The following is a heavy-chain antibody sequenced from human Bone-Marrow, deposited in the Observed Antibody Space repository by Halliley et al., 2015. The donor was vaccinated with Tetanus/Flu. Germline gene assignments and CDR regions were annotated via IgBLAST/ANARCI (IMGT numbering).Heavy chain of an antibody. CDR3: ARALGGGSGTNTDNWFDP. D-gene: IGHD2-8*01. CDR2: VHHSGST. V-gene: IGHV4-31*03. J-gene: IGHJ5*02. Sequence: TLSLTCTVSGASITSDTYYWSWIRQHPGKGLEWIGYVHHSGSTYVNPSLRSRLSISVDTSKNQFSLKLSSVTAADTAVYYCARALGGGSGTNTDNWFDPWGQGTLVTVSS. CDR1: GASITSDTYY.